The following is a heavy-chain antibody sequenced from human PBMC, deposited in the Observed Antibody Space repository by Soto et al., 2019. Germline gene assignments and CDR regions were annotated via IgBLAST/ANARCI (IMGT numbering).Heavy chain of an antibody. Sequence: TLYLTCAVSGCSISAVGRSWGWIRQPPGGGLEWIGYIYHSGTTYYNPSLKTRLTMSLDRSNNRVSLTLNSVTAADTAVYYCAKGNTPRGFGGPTRYFDYWGQGALVTVSS. V-gene: IGHV4-30-2*01. CDR3: AKGNTPRGFGGPTRYFDY. J-gene: IGHJ4*02. CDR1: GCSISAVGRS. D-gene: IGHD3-10*01. CDR2: IYHSGTT.